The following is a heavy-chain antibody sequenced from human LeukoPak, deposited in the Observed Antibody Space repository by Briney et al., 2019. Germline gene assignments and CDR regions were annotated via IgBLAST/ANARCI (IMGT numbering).Heavy chain of an antibody. J-gene: IGHJ4*02. V-gene: IGHV3-21*01. CDR1: GFTFSSYS. D-gene: IGHD3-22*01. Sequence: PGGSLRLSCAASGFTFSSYSMNWVRQAPGKGLEWVSSISSSSSYIYYADSVKGRFTIPRDNAKNSLYLQMNSLRAEDTAVYYCARDGGGMDYYDSSGYFDYWGQGTLVTVSS. CDR2: ISSSSSYI. CDR3: ARDGGGMDYYDSSGYFDY.